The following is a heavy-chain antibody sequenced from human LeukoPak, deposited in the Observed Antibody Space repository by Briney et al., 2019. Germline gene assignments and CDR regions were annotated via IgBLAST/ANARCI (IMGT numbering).Heavy chain of an antibody. D-gene: IGHD6-13*01. CDR2: ISRPGNTV. CDR3: AREQGRGSTWYPEYFQP. CDR1: GFTFSSYS. Sequence: GGSLRLSCEGSGFTFSSYSMNWVRQVPGKGLEWVSYISRPGNTVYYADSVRGRFAISRDNAKNSLYLQMSSLRDEDTAVYYCAREQGRGSTWYPEYFQPWGQGTLVIVSS. V-gene: IGHV3-48*02. J-gene: IGHJ1*01.